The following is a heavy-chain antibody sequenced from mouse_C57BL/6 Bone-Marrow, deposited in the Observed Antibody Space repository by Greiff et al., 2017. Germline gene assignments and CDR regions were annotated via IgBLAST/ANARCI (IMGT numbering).Heavy chain of an antibody. V-gene: IGHV5-6*01. J-gene: IGHJ2*01. CDR3: ARLRRRRYYVDY. CDR2: ISSGGSYT. CDR1: GFTFSSYG. D-gene: IGHD2-12*01. Sequence: EVQLVESGGDLVKPGGSLKLSCAASGFTFSSYGMSWVRQTPDKRLEWVATISSGGSYTYYPDSVKGRFTISRDNAKNTLYLQMSRLKYADTAMYYCARLRRRRYYVDYWGQGTTLTVSS.